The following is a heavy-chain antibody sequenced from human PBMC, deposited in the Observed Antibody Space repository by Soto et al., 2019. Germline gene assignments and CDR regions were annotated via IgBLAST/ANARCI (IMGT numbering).Heavy chain of an antibody. D-gene: IGHD6-6*01. Sequence: QGTLKASGPVLVKPTETLTLTCTVSGFSLRNARMGVSWCSHPPGKALEWLEHILASDEKSYNTAPKVRANLSKDPSKTQVVLTMTYVDPVDTATYLCAGMLAVNYYYYYVDVWGEGTTVSVAS. V-gene: IGHV2-26*01. J-gene: IGHJ6*03. CDR3: AGMLAVNYYYYYVDV. CDR1: GFSLRNARMG. CDR2: ILASDEK.